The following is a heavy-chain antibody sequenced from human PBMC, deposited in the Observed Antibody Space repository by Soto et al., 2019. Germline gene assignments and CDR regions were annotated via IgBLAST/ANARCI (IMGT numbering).Heavy chain of an antibody. CDR2: IYYDGNT. V-gene: IGHV4-39*01. J-gene: IGHJ6*02. CDR1: GDSITSSSHY. CDR3: ARGRGGSNYYYGMDV. Sequence: PSETLSLTWTVSGDSITSSSHYWGWIRKPPGKGLECIANIYYDGNTYYNPSLKSRVAISLDTSKNQFSLRLNSVTAADTAVYYCARGRGGSNYYYGMDVWGQGTTVTVSS. D-gene: IGHD2-15*01.